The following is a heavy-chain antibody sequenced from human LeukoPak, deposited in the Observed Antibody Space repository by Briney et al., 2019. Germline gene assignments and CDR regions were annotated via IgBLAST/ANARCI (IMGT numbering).Heavy chain of an antibody. V-gene: IGHV4-59*08. D-gene: IGHD5-24*01. CDR1: GGSISSYY. CDR2: IYYSGST. J-gene: IGHJ2*01. CDR3: ARHQKRWLQLGYWYFDL. Sequence: SETLSLTCTVSGGSISSYYWSWIRQPPGKGLEWIGYIYYSGSTNYNPSLKSRVTISVDTSKNQFSLKLSSVTAADTAVYYCARHQKRWLQLGYWYFDLWGRSTLVTVSS.